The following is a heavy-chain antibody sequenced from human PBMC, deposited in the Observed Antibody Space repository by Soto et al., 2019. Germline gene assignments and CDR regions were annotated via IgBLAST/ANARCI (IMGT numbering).Heavy chain of an antibody. CDR3: VRGFLS. CDR2: IHHSGST. Sequence: TSETLSLTCNVSGGSISSGCYYWTWIRQHPGKGLEWIGNIHHSGSTFYNPSLKSRVSISVDTSKNQFSLKLSSVTAADTAVYFCVRGFLSWGQVTLVTVS. V-gene: IGHV4-31*03. CDR1: GGSISSGCYY. J-gene: IGHJ1*01.